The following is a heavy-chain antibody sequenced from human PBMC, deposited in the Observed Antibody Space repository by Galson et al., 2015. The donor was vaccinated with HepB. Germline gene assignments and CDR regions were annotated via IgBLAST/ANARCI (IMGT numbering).Heavy chain of an antibody. D-gene: IGHD2-2*02. J-gene: IGHJ6*02. CDR2: ISSSSSTT. CDR3: ASLYPSPTYCSSTSCYKGHNYYYYGMDV. CDR1: GFTFSRYS. V-gene: IGHV3-48*04. Sequence: SLRLSCAASGFTFSRYSVNWVRQAPGKGREWVSYISSSSSTTYYADSVKGRFTISRDNAKNSLYLQMNSLRAEDTAVYYCASLYPSPTYCSSTSCYKGHNYYYYGMDVWGQGTTVTVSS.